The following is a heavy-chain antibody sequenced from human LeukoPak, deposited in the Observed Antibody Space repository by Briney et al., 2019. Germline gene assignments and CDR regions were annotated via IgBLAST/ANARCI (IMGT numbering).Heavy chain of an antibody. J-gene: IGHJ4*02. D-gene: IGHD3-10*01. CDR1: GITFSSYS. Sequence: GGSLRLSCAASGITFSSYSMNWVRQAPGKRLEWVSSISSSSSYIYYADSVKGRFTISRDNAKNSLYLQMNSLRAEDTAVYYCARDTPNLNIRFGELYLWGQGTLVTVSS. V-gene: IGHV3-21*01. CDR3: ARDTPNLNIRFGELYL. CDR2: ISSSSSYI.